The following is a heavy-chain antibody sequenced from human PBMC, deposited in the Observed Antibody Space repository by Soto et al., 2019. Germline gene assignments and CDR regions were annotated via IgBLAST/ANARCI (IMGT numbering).Heavy chain of an antibody. CDR1: GSSISSGDYY. CDR2: IYYSGST. D-gene: IGHD3-3*01. J-gene: IGHJ6*02. V-gene: IGHV4-30-4*01. Sequence: PSETLSLTCTVSGSSISSGDYYWSLILQPTRKGLEWIGYIYYSGSTYYNPSLKSRVTISLDTSKNQFSLKLSYVTAADTAVYYCDRSSRFLEWLLSGPIHDYGMDVWGQGTTVTVSS. CDR3: DRSSRFLEWLLSGPIHDYGMDV.